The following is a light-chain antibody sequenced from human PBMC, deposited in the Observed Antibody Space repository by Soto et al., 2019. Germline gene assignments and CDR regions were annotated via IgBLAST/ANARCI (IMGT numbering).Light chain of an antibody. CDR3: HQYDNSPRT. V-gene: IGKV3-20*01. J-gene: IGKJ1*01. CDR2: GAS. Sequence: EIVLTQSPGTLSLSPGERATLSCRASQSVSSNYLAWYQQKPGQAPRLLIYGASSRASGIPDRFSGSGSGTDFTLTITRLEPEDFAVFYCHQYDNSPRTFGQGTRVEI. CDR1: QSVSSNY.